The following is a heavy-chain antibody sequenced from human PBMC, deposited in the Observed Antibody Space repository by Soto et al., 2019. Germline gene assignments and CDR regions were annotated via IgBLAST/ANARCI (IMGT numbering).Heavy chain of an antibody. CDR1: SGSISTYY. J-gene: IGHJ4*02. Sequence: QVQLQESGPGLVKPSETLSLPCTVSSGSISTYYWSWIRQPPGKGLEWIGYIYYTGSTNYNPSLKTRVAISMATSKNQSSQNLSSVTAADTAVYYCAGAPNWVYFDFWGLGTLVTVSS. CDR3: AGAPNWVYFDF. D-gene: IGHD7-27*01. V-gene: IGHV4-59*01. CDR2: IYYTGST.